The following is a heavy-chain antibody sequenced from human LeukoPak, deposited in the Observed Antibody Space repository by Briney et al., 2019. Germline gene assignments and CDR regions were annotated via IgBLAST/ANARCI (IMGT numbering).Heavy chain of an antibody. CDR2: IYYSGST. V-gene: IGHV4-39*01. CDR3: ARRGMATSYFDY. D-gene: IGHD5-24*01. Sequence: PSETLSLTCTVSGGSISSSSYYWGWIRQPLGKGLEWIGSIYYSGSTYYNPSLKSRVTISVDTSKNQFSLKLSSVTAADTAVYYCARRGMATSYFDYWGQGTLVTVSS. CDR1: GGSISSSSYY. J-gene: IGHJ4*02.